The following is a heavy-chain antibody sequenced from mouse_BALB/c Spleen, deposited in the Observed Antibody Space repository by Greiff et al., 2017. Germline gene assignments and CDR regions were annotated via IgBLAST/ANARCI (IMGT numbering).Heavy chain of an antibody. J-gene: IGHJ2*01. CDR2: IYPYNGGT. D-gene: IGHD2-14*01. CDR1: GYTFTDYN. V-gene: IGHV1S29*02. CDR3: ARGLRYDRPFDY. Sequence: VQLKQSGPELVKPGASVKISCKASGYTFTDYNMHWVKQSHGKSLEWIGYIYPYNGGTGYNQKFKSKATLTVDNSSSTAYMELRSLTSEDSAVYYCARGLRYDRPFDYWGQGTTLTVSS.